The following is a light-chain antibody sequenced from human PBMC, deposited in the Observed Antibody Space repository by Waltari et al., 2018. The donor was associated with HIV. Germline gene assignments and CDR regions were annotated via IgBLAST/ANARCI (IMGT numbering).Light chain of an antibody. J-gene: IGLJ1*01. CDR3: SSYTSSSTPVYV. CDR1: SSDVGGYNT. CDR2: EVS. V-gene: IGLV2-14*01. Sequence: QSALTQPAPVSGSPGQSITIPCPGTSSDVGGYNTVSCYQQHPGTAPKLIIYEVSNRPSGVSKLFSGSKSGNTASLTISGLQAEDEADYYCSSYTSSSTPVYVFGTGTKVTVL.